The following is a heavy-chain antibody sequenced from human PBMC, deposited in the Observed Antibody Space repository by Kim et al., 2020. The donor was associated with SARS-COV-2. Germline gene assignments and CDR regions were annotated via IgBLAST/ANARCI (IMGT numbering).Heavy chain of an antibody. D-gene: IGHD1-26*01. J-gene: IGHJ3*02. CDR3: ARLGVGATVSAFDI. Sequence: AETLSLTCTVSGGSISSYYWSWIRQPPGKGLEWIGYIYYSGSTNYNPSLKSRVTISVDTSKNQFSLKLSSVTAADTAVYYCARLGVGATVSAFDIWGQGT. CDR1: GGSISSYY. V-gene: IGHV4-59*01. CDR2: IYYSGST.